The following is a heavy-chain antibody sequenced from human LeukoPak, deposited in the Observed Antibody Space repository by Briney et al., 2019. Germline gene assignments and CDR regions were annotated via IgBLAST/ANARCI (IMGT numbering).Heavy chain of an antibody. CDR3: ARSAFYGNSGYYYYQ. Sequence: GGSLRLSCAASGFTFSNYAMTWVRQAPGKGLEWVSVISGSGISTYYADSVKGRFTISRDNSKNTLYLQMNSLTVEDTAMYYCARSAFYGNSGYYYYQWGQGTLVTVSS. CDR2: ISGSGIST. CDR1: GFTFSNYA. V-gene: IGHV3-23*01. D-gene: IGHD3-22*01. J-gene: IGHJ4*02.